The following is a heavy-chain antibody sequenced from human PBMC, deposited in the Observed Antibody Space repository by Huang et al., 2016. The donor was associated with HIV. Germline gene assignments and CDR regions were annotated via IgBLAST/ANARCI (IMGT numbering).Heavy chain of an antibody. CDR2: ISHDGSNN. Sequence: VQLVESGGGVVQPGRSLRLACAASGFSFSPYGLHWFGQAPGKGLEWVAVISHDGSNNYYAHSVKGRFTISRDTSENKVYLQMNSLRHEDTAVYYCAKDGADEEWDIDYWGQGTLVTVSS. CDR1: GFSFSPYG. J-gene: IGHJ4*02. V-gene: IGHV3-30*18. D-gene: IGHD1-26*01. CDR3: AKDGADEEWDIDY.